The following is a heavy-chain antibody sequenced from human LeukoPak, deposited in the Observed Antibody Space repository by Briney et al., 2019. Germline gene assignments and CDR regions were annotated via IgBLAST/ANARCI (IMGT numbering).Heavy chain of an antibody. CDR2: INPNSGGT. CDR3: ASGYDFWSGYSYYFDY. D-gene: IGHD3-3*01. CDR1: GYTFTTYA. J-gene: IGHJ4*02. Sequence: GASVKVSCKASGYTFTTYAMNWVRQAPGQGLEWMGWINPNSGGTNYAQKFQGRVTMTRDTSISTAYMELSRLRSDDTAVYYCASGYDFWSGYSYYFDYWGQGTLVTVSS. V-gene: IGHV1-2*02.